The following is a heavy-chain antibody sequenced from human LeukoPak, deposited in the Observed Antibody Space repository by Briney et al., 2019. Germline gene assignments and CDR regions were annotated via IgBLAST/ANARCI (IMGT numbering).Heavy chain of an antibody. CDR2: IYYSGST. J-gene: IGHJ6*03. CDR1: GGSISSSSYY. V-gene: IGHV4-39*07. Sequence: SETLSLTCTVSGGSISSSSYYWGWIRQPPGKGLEWIGSIYYSGSTYYNPSLKSRVTISVDTSKNQFSLKLSSVTAADTAVYYCARAVTTLDDYYMDVWGKGTTVTVSS. D-gene: IGHD4-17*01. CDR3: ARAVTTLDDYYMDV.